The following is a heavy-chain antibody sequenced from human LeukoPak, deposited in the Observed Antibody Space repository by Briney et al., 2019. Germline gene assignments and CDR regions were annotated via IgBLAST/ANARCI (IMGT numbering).Heavy chain of an antibody. CDR1: GGSFNNYY. D-gene: IGHD3-3*01. J-gene: IGHJ4*02. CDR3: ARGRITRFGVVIPLGQ. Sequence: SETLSLTCAVYGGSFNNYYWSWIRQPPGKGLEWIAEVSHRGSTTYNPSLRSRFIISLDTSKNELALKVNSVTAADTAVYYCARGRITRFGVVIPLGQWSQGTLITVSS. V-gene: IGHV4-34*01. CDR2: VSHRGST.